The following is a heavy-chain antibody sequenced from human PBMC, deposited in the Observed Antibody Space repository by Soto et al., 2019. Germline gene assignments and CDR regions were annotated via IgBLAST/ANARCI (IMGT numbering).Heavy chain of an antibody. J-gene: IGHJ6*02. D-gene: IGHD2-8*01. Sequence: QVQLVQSGAEVKKPGASVKVSCKASGYTFTSYDINWVRQATGQGLERMGWMNPNSGNTGYAQEFQGRVTMTRNTSISTAYMELSSLRSEDTAVYYCARERGNIVLMVYAIRVVYGMDVWGQGTTVTVSS. V-gene: IGHV1-8*01. CDR3: ARERGNIVLMVYAIRVVYGMDV. CDR1: GYTFTSYD. CDR2: MNPNSGNT.